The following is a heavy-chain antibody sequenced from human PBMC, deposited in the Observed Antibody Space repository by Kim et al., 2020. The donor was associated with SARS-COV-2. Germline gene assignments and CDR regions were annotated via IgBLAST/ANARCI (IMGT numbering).Heavy chain of an antibody. CDR2: T. V-gene: IGHV4-31*02. CDR3: ARVYGSAMVDY. J-gene: IGHJ4*02. D-gene: IGHD5-18*01. Sequence: TYSTPSLKSRVTISVDTSKNQFALKLSSVTVAATAVYYCARVYGSAMVDYWGQGTLVTVSS.